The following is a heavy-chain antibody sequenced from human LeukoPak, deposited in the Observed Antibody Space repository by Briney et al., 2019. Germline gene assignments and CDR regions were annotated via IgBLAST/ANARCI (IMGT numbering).Heavy chain of an antibody. CDR2: ISSSDNTI. D-gene: IGHD3-22*01. V-gene: IGHV3-11*01. Sequence: PGGSLRLSCAASGFTFSDYYMSWIRQAPGKGLEWVSSISSSDNTIYYADSVKGRFTISRDNSKNTLYLQMNSLRAEDTAVYYCAKRAYYDSSGYGWGQGTLVTVSS. CDR1: GFTFSDYY. J-gene: IGHJ4*02. CDR3: AKRAYYDSSGYG.